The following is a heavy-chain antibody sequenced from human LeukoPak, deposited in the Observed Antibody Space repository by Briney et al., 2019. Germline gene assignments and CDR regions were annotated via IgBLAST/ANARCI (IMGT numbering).Heavy chain of an antibody. CDR1: GFTFTSSA. CDR3: AAMLAGGSPTSGDAFDI. J-gene: IGHJ3*02. D-gene: IGHD1-26*01. V-gene: IGHV1-58*02. CDR2: IVVGSGST. Sequence: ASVKVSCKASGFTFTSSAMQWVRQARGQRLEWIGWIVVGSGSTNYAQKFQERVTITRDMSTSTAYMELSSLRSEDTAVYYCAAMLAGGSPTSGDAFDIWGQGTMVTVSS.